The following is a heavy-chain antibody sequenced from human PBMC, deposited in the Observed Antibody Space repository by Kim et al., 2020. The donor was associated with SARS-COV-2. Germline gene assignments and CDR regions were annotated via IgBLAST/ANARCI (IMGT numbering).Heavy chain of an antibody. CDR2: ISYDGSNK. Sequence: GGSLRLSCAASGFTFSSYGMHWVRQAPGKGLEWVAVISYDGSNKYYADSVKGRFTISRDNSKNTLYLQMNSLRAEDTAVYYCAKDKDSYGWYNWFDPWGQGTLVTVSS. D-gene: IGHD5-18*01. CDR1: GFTFSSYG. J-gene: IGHJ5*02. V-gene: IGHV3-30*18. CDR3: AKDKDSYGWYNWFDP.